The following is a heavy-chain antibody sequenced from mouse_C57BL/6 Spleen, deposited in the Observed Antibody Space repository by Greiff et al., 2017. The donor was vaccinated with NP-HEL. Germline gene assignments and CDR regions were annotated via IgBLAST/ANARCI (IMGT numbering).Heavy chain of an antibody. CDR1: GFTFSDYY. Sequence: EVKLVESGGGLVQPGGSLKLSCAASGFTFSDYYMYWVRQTPEKRLEWVAYISNGGGSTYYPDTVKGRFTISRDNAKNTLYLQMSRLKSEDTAMYYCARRGGVYDGYYDWYFDVWGTGTTVTVSS. CDR3: ARRGGVYDGYYDWYFDV. D-gene: IGHD2-3*01. J-gene: IGHJ1*03. CDR2: ISNGGGST. V-gene: IGHV5-12*01.